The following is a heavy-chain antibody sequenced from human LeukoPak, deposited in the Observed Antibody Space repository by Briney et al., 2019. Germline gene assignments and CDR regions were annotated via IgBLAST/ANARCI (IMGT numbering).Heavy chain of an antibody. CDR1: GYSITSGYN. V-gene: IGHV4-38-2*02. CDR2: IYHSGSA. J-gene: IGHJ4*02. CDR3: VRYCSSTTCYTRAVDY. Sequence: SGTLSLTCTVSGYSITSGYNWAWIRQPPGKVLEWIGSIYHSGSAYYNPSLKSRVTISVDTSKNQSSLKLSSVTAADTAVYYCVRYCSSTTCYTRAVDYWGQGTLVTVSS. D-gene: IGHD2-2*02.